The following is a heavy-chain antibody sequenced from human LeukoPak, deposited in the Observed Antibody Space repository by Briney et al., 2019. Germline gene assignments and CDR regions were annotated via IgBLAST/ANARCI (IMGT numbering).Heavy chain of an antibody. Sequence: GGSLRLSCAASGFTFSSYWMSWVRQAPGRGLEWVANIKQDGSEKYYVDSVKGRFTISRDNAKNSLYLQMNSLRAEDTAVYYCVCGPLKSGSLDYWGQGTLVTVSS. J-gene: IGHJ4*02. D-gene: IGHD3-10*01. V-gene: IGHV3-7*01. CDR3: VCGPLKSGSLDY. CDR1: GFTFSSYW. CDR2: IKQDGSEK.